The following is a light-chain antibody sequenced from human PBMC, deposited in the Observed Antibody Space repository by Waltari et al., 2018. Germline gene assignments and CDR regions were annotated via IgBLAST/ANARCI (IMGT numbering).Light chain of an antibody. V-gene: IGLV3-25*03. Sequence: SDELTQPSSVSVAPGQTARITCSGDALPRQYSSWHQKKSGQAPVMVVDRDNERPPGIPERFSVSRSGTTFTVIISGVQAEDEAEYYCQSPDSSGTYVIFGGGTKLTVL. CDR3: QSPDSSGTYVI. CDR1: ALPRQY. J-gene: IGLJ2*01. CDR2: RDN.